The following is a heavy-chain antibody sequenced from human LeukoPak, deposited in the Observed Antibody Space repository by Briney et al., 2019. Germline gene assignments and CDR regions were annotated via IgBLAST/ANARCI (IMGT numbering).Heavy chain of an antibody. CDR3: ARGREDDILTGYYL. CDR1: GYTFTSYD. D-gene: IGHD3-9*01. V-gene: IGHV1-8*01. J-gene: IGHJ4*02. CDR2: MNPNSGNT. Sequence: ASVKVSCKASGYTFTSYDINWVRQATGQGLEWMGWMNPNSGNTGYAQKFQGRVTMTRNTSISTAYIELSSLRSEDTAVYYCARGREDDILTGYYLWGQGTLVTVSS.